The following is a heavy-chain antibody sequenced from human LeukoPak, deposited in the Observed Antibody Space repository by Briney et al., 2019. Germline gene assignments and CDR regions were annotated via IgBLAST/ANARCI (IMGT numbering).Heavy chain of an antibody. V-gene: IGHV3-33*01. J-gene: IGHJ4*02. Sequence: RTGGSLRLSCAASGFTFSSYGMHWVRQAPGKGLEWEAVIWYDGSNKYYADSVKGRFTISRDNSKNTLYLQMNSLRAEDTAVYYCARVLGYYGSGSYYSPLDYWGQGTLVTVSS. D-gene: IGHD3-10*01. CDR1: GFTFSSYG. CDR3: ARVLGYYGSGSYYSPLDY. CDR2: IWYDGSNK.